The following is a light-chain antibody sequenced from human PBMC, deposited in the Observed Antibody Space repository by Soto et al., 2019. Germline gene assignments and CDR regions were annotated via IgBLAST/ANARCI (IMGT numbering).Light chain of an antibody. Sequence: QSVLTQPPSASATPGQRVTISCSGSSSNIGSNFVYWYQQLPGTAPKLLIYRNNERPSGVPDRLSGSKSGTSASQAISGLRSEDEADYYCAAWDDSLSAWVFGGGTKVTVL. V-gene: IGLV1-47*01. CDR1: SSNIGSNF. CDR2: RNN. J-gene: IGLJ3*02. CDR3: AAWDDSLSAWV.